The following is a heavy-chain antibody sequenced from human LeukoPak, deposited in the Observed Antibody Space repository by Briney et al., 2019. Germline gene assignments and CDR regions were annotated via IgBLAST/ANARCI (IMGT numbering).Heavy chain of an antibody. V-gene: IGHV1-69*04. J-gene: IGHJ4*02. CDR1: GGTFSSYA. D-gene: IGHD1-26*01. CDR2: IIPILGIA. Sequence: ASVKVSCKASGGTFSSYAISWVRQAPGQGLEWMGRIIPILGIANYAQKFQGRGTITADKSTSTAYMELSSLRSEDTAVYYCATSPRGRTWELQYYFDYWGQGTLVTVSS. CDR3: ATSPRGRTWELQYYFDY.